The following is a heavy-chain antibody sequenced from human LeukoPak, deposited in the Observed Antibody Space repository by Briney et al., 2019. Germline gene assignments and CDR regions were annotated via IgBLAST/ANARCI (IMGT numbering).Heavy chain of an antibody. CDR3: AKDMDDFWSGYGMDV. V-gene: IGHV3-43*01. CDR2: ISWDGGST. J-gene: IGHJ6*02. CDR1: GFTFDDYT. Sequence: GGSLRLSCAASGFTFDDYTMHWVRQAPGKGLEWVSLISWDGGSTYYADSVKGRFTIPRDNSKNSLYLQMNSLRTEDTALYYCAKDMDDFWSGYGMDVWGQGTTVTVSS. D-gene: IGHD3-3*01.